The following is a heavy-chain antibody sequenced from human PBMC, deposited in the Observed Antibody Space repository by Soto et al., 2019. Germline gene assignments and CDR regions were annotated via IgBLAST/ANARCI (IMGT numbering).Heavy chain of an antibody. CDR2: ISYDGSNK. D-gene: IGHD2-2*02. Sequence: GGSLRLSCAASGFTFSSYAFHWVRQAPGKGLEWVALISYDGSNKIYADSVKGRFTISRDNSNNTLYLQMSSLESEDAAIYYCARRHLVYPNFDSWGQGALVTVSS. CDR3: ARRHLVYPNFDS. J-gene: IGHJ4*02. CDR1: GFTFSSYA. V-gene: IGHV3-30*14.